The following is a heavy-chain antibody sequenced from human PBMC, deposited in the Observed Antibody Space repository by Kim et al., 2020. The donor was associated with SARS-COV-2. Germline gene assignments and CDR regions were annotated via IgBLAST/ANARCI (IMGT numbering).Heavy chain of an antibody. J-gene: IGHJ3*02. CDR3: AVAAAGIESSYAFDI. CDR1: GFTFSDYY. D-gene: IGHD6-13*01. V-gene: IGHV3-11*06. CDR2: ISSSSSYT. Sequence: GGSLRLSCAASGFTFSDYYMSWIRQAPGKGLEWVSYISSSSSYTNYADSVKGRFTISRDNAKNSLYLQMNSLRAEDTAVYYCAVAAAGIESSYAFDIWGQGTMVTVSS.